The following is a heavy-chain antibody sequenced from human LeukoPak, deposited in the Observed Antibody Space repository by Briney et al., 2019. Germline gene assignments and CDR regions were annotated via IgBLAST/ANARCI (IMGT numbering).Heavy chain of an antibody. D-gene: IGHD4-17*01. CDR3: ARVPHYGDYAY. J-gene: IGHJ4*02. V-gene: IGHV1-2*02. CDR2: INPNSGGT. Sequence: SSVKVSCKASGYTFTGYYMHWVRQAPGQGLEWMGWINPNSGGTNYAQKFQGRVTMTRDTSISTAYMELSRLRSDGTAVYYCARVPHYGDYAYWGQGTLVTVSS. CDR1: GYTFTGYY.